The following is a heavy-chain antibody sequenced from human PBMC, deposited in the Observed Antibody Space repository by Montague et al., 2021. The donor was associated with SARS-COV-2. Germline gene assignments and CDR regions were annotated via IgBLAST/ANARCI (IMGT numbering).Heavy chain of an antibody. D-gene: IGHD1-1*01. CDR1: GGSFSDYY. V-gene: IGHV4-34*01. CDR2: INHSGST. CDR3: ARERQGNYFHYYGLDV. J-gene: IGHJ6*02. Sequence: SETLSLTCAVYGGSFSDYYWSWIRQPPGKGLEWMGEINHSGSTGYNPSLKSRVTISVDTSKNQFSLRLTSVTAADTAVYYCARERQGNYFHYYGLDVWGQGTTLTVSS.